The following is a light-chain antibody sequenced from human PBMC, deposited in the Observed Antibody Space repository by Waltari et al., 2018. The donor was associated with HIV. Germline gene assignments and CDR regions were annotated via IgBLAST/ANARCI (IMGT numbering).Light chain of an antibody. J-gene: IGKJ2*01. CDR3: QQYYTAPYT. CDR1: RNVFGMTFQVGY. CDR2: WGS. Sequence: IVMTQSPASLAVTLGDRLTINCKSSRNVFGMTFQVGYLSWYLQKPGQPPNLLIRWGSTREVGVQERFSAGRYGTELTLTISSLQEEDVGVYYCQQYYTAPYTFGQGTRVEVK. V-gene: IGKV4-1*01.